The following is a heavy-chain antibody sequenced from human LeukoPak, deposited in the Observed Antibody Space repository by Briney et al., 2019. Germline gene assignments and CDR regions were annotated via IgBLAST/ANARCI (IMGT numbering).Heavy chain of an antibody. J-gene: IGHJ4*02. D-gene: IGHD3-3*01. V-gene: IGHV1-2*02. Sequence: ASVKVSCKTSGYSFTGYYMHWVRQAPGQGLEWMGWINPNSGVTNYAQRFQGRVTMTRDTSISTAYMELSRLRSDDTAVYYCARVSRWGDFWSGYYTGFDYWGQGTLVTVSS. CDR1: GYSFTGYY. CDR3: ARVSRWGDFWSGYYTGFDY. CDR2: INPNSGVT.